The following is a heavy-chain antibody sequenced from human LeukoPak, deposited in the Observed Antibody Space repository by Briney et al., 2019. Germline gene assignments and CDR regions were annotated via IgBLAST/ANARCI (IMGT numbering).Heavy chain of an antibody. CDR2: INPSGGST. CDR1: GYSFINYY. D-gene: IGHD5-12*01. J-gene: IGHJ4*02. V-gene: IGHV1-46*01. Sequence: ASVKVSCKASGYSFINYYIHWVRQAPGQGLEWMGIINPSGGSTSFAQKFQGRVTMTRDMSTSTVYMELNSLRSEDTAVYYCARWTQGGYSGYDDDYWGQGTLVTVSS. CDR3: ARWTQGGYSGYDDDY.